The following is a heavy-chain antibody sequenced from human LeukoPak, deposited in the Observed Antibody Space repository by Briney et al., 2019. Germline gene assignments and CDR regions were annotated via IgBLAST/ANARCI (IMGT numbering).Heavy chain of an antibody. CDR2: ISSNSSYI. J-gene: IGHJ3*02. D-gene: IGHD3-16*02. CDR1: GFTFSSYS. V-gene: IGHV3-21*01. Sequence: SGGSLRLSCAASGFTFSSYSMNWVRQAPGKGLEWVSSISSNSSYIYYADSVKGRFTISRDNAKNSLYLQMNSLRAEDTAVYYCARDRNTHDAFDIWGQGTMVTVSS. CDR3: ARDRNTHDAFDI.